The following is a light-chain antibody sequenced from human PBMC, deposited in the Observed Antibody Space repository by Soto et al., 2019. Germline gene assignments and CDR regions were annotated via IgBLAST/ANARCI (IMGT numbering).Light chain of an antibody. Sequence: EIVMTQSPATLSVSPGETATLSCRASQSVAFHFAWYQQKPGQGPRLLIYGAFTRSTGIPARFSGSGSGTEFTLTISSLQSEDFAFSYCEQYNKWPPLTFGGGTKVEIK. J-gene: IGKJ4*01. CDR2: GAF. V-gene: IGKV3-15*01. CDR1: QSVAFH. CDR3: EQYNKWPPLT.